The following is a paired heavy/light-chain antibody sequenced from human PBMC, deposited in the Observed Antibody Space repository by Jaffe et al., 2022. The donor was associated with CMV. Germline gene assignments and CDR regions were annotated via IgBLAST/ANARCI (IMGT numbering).Light chain of an antibody. CDR3: YSTDSSGHNWV. CDR2: EDG. J-gene: IGLJ3*02. V-gene: IGLV3-10*01. CDR1: ALPKKS. Sequence: SYELTQPPSVSVSPGQTARITCSGDALPKKSAYWYQQKSGQAPVLVIYEDGKRPSGIPERFSGSSSGTLATLIISGAQVEDEADYYCYSTDSSGHNWVFGGGTKVTVL.
Heavy chain of an antibody. D-gene: IGHD2-21*02. Sequence: QLQLQESGPGLVKPSETLSLTCTVSGGSISSSNYYWGWIRQPPGKGLEWIGSIFYSGTTYYNPSLKSRVTISVDTSKNQFSLKLSSVTAADTAVFYCARQHKNGDCPFDYWGRGTLVTVSS. CDR1: GGSISSSNYY. V-gene: IGHV4-39*01. CDR2: IFYSGTT. J-gene: IGHJ4*02. CDR3: ARQHKNGDCPFDY.